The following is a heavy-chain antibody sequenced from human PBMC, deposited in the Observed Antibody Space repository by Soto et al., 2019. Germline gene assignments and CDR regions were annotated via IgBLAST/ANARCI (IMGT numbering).Heavy chain of an antibody. V-gene: IGHV1-69*13. Sequence: SVKVSCKASGGTFSSYAIIWVRQAPGQGLEWMGVIIPSFGRANYAQKFQGRVTITGDASTSTAYMELSSLRSEDTAVYYCARVVKQQLVTGGFYWGQGTLVTVSS. D-gene: IGHD6-13*01. CDR1: GGTFSSYA. CDR3: ARVVKQQLVTGGFY. CDR2: IIPSFGRA. J-gene: IGHJ4*02.